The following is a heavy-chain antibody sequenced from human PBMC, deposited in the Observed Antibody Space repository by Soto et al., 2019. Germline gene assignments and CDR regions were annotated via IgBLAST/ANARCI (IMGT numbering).Heavy chain of an antibody. V-gene: IGHV3-48*02. D-gene: IGHD6-19*01. CDR3: ARFFGSGFDY. CDR2: ISTSGATR. CDR1: GFTFSTDS. Sequence: EVQLVESGGGLVQPGGSLRLSCVASGFTFSTDSMNWVRQAPGKGLEWVAHISTSGATRYYADSVKGRFTISRDNAKTSLYLQMDSLRNEDSAVYYCARFFGSGFDYWGQGTLVTVSS. J-gene: IGHJ4*02.